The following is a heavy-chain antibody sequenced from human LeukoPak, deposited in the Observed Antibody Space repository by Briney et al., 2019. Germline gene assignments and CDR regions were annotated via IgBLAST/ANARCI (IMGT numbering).Heavy chain of an antibody. CDR3: AKRVTVTTKYFDS. CDR2: IGTGGET. V-gene: IGHV3-23*01. CDR1: GFIFSAYA. Sequence: GGSLRLSCAASGFIFSAYAMSWVRQAPGQELEWVSVIGTGGETHYADSVRGRFTISRNNFKNTLYLQMNSLRAEDTAVYYCAKRVTVTTKYFDSWGQGTLVTVSS. J-gene: IGHJ4*02. D-gene: IGHD4-17*01.